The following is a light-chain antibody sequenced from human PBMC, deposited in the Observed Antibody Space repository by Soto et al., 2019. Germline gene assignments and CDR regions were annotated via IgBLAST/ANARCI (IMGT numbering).Light chain of an antibody. CDR2: SSS. J-gene: IGKJ4*01. CDR3: QQYGRSPLT. CDR1: QSLSSSF. Sequence: EIVLTESPGTLSLSPGERAILSCRASQSLSSSFLAWYQQKPGQAPRLLIYSSSNRATGIPDRFSGGGSGTDFTLTISRLEPADFAVYYCQQYGRSPLTFGRGTKVDIK. V-gene: IGKV3-20*01.